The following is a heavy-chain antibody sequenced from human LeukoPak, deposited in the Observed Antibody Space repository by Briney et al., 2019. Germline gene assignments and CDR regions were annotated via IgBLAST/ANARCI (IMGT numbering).Heavy chain of an antibody. CDR2: IYYSGST. V-gene: IGHV4-61*08. Sequence: SETLSLTCTVSGGSISSGDYYWSWIRQPPGKGLEWIGYIYYSGSTNYNTSLKSRVTISVDTSKNQFSLKLSSVTAADTAVYYCARQGVNFYDSKVDVWGQGTTVTVSS. J-gene: IGHJ6*02. CDR3: ARQGVNFYDSKVDV. D-gene: IGHD3-22*01. CDR1: GGSISSGDYY.